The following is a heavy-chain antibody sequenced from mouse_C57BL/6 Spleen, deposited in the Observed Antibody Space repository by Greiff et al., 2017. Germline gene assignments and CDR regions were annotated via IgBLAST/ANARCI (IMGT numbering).Heavy chain of an antibody. J-gene: IGHJ4*01. D-gene: IGHD1-1*01. CDR2: INPSNGGT. CDR3: ARGWVITTVVARGNYAMDY. Sequence: VQLQQPGTELVKPGASVKLSCKASGYTFTSYWMHWVKQRPGQGLEWIGNINPSNGGTNYNEKFKSKATLTVDKSSSTAYMQLSSLTSEDSAVYYCARGWVITTVVARGNYAMDYWGQGTSVTVSS. V-gene: IGHV1-53*01. CDR1: GYTFTSYW.